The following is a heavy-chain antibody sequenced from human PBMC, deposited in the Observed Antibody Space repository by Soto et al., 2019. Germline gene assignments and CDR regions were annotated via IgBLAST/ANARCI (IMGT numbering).Heavy chain of an antibody. CDR3: ARGVGGNLVYFDY. V-gene: IGHV5-51*01. D-gene: IGHD2-15*01. CDR1: VYRVTSYW. J-gene: IGHJ4*02. CDR2: IYPCDSNT. Sequence: PWESRKISCKFCVYRVTSYWIAWFRQSSGKGLEWIGIIYPCDSNTIYSPSFQGQVTISADKSISTAYLQWSSLKASDTAMYYCARGVGGNLVYFDYWGQGALVTVSS.